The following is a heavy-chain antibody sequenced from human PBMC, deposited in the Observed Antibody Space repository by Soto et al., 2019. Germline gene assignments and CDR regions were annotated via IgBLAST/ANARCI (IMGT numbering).Heavy chain of an antibody. J-gene: IGHJ4*02. CDR2: MNPNSGNT. CDR3: ARGARYCSNGVCQYYFDY. D-gene: IGHD2-8*01. V-gene: IGHV1-8*01. Sequence: AASVKVSCKASGYTFTSYDINWVRQATGQGLEWMGWMNPNSGNTGYAQKFQGRVTMTRNTSISTAYMELSSLRSEDTAVYYCARGARYCSNGVCQYYFDYWGQGTLVTVSS. CDR1: GYTFTSYD.